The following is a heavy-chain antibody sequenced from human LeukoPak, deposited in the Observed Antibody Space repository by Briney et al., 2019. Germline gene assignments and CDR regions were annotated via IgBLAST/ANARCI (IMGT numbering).Heavy chain of an antibody. D-gene: IGHD3-9*01. V-gene: IGHV1-69*06. Sequence: GASVKVSCKASGGTFSSYAISWVRQAPGQGLEWMGGIIPIFGTANYAQKFQGRVTITADKSTSTAYMELSSLRSEDTAVYYCARDYDILTGYSDPYYYYYMDVWGKGTTVTVSS. CDR2: IIPIFGTA. CDR1: GGTFSSYA. J-gene: IGHJ6*03. CDR3: ARDYDILTGYSDPYYYYYMDV.